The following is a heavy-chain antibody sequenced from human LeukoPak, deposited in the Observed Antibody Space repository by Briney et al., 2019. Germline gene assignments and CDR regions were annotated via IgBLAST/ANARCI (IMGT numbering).Heavy chain of an antibody. CDR2: IYYSGST. Sequence: SETLSLPPPPPPASPTSGSYHWSSIRQPPAKGLEWIGYIYYSGSTNYNPSLKSRVTISVDTSKNQFSLKLSSVTAADTAVYYCARGPTYYYDSSGYYGAWGQGTLVTVSS. CDR3: ARGPTYYYDSSGYYGA. V-gene: IGHV4-61*01. D-gene: IGHD3-22*01. J-gene: IGHJ4*02. CDR1: PASPTSGSYH.